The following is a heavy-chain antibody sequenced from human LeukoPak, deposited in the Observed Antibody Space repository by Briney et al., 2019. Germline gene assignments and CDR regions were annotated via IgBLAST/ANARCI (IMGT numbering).Heavy chain of an antibody. Sequence: SETLSLTCTVSGGSISSSSYYWGWIRQPPGKGLEWIGSIYYSGSTYYNPSLKSRVTISVDTSKNQFSLKLSSVTAADTAVYYCASSGSYDLDYWGQGTLVTVSS. D-gene: IGHD1-26*01. CDR3: ASSGSYDLDY. CDR2: IYYSGST. CDR1: GGSISSSSYY. V-gene: IGHV4-39*01. J-gene: IGHJ4*02.